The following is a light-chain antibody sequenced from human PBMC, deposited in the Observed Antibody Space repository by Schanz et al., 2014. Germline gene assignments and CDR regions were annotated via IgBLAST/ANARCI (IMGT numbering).Light chain of an antibody. CDR3: SSYTSSDNLV. J-gene: IGLJ3*02. Sequence: QSVLTQPASVSGSPGQSITISCTGSSSDVGGYNLVSWYQQHPGKAPKLMIYDVSNRPSGVSNRFSGSKSGNTASLTISGLQAEDEADYYCSSYTSSDNLVFGGGTKLTVL. CDR2: DVS. V-gene: IGLV2-14*03. CDR1: SSDVGGYNL.